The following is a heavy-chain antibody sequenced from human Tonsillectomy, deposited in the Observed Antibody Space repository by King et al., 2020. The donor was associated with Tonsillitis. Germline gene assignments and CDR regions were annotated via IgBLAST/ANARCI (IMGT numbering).Heavy chain of an antibody. J-gene: IGHJ3*02. CDR1: GGPISSYY. V-gene: IGHV4-59*01. CDR3: ARAKSGNFWAFDI. D-gene: IGHD1-26*01. Sequence: QVQLQESGPGLVKPSETLSLTCSVSGGPISSYYWKWIRQSPGKGLEWIGFIRYSGSTNYNPSLKSRVTTSVDTSKNQFSLKLSSVTAADTAVYYCARAKSGNFWAFDIWGQGTMVTVS. CDR2: IRYSGST.